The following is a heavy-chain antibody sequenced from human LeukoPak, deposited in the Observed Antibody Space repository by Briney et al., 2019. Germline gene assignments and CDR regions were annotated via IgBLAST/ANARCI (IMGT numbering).Heavy chain of an antibody. J-gene: IGHJ4*02. Sequence: GESLQISCKGSEYSFTTYWIGWVSQMPGKGLEWMGIIYPGDSDTRYSPSFQGQVTISADTSISTAYLQWSSLKASDTAMYYCARGSIVGATKNYFDYWGQGTLVTVSS. CDR3: ARGSIVGATKNYFDY. V-gene: IGHV5-51*01. CDR1: EYSFTTYW. CDR2: IYPGDSDT. D-gene: IGHD1-26*01.